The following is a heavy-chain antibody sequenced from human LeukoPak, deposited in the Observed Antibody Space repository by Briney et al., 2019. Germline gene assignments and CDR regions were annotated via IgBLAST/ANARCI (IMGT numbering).Heavy chain of an antibody. D-gene: IGHD6-19*01. J-gene: IGHJ4*02. Sequence: GGSLRLSCAASGFTFSSYAMHWVRQAPGKGLEWVAVISYDGSNKYYADSVKGRFTISRDNSKNTLYLRMNSLRAEDTAVYYCAREGGIAVAGALDYWGQGTLVTVSS. V-gene: IGHV3-30*04. CDR2: ISYDGSNK. CDR3: AREGGIAVAGALDY. CDR1: GFTFSSYA.